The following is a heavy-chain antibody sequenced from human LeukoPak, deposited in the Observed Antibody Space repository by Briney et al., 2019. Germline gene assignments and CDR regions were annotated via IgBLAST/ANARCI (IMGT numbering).Heavy chain of an antibody. CDR1: GYTFTGYY. Sequence: GASVKVSCKASGYTFTGYYMHWVRQAPRQGLEWMGRINPNSGGTNYAQKFQGRVTMTRDTSISTAYMELSRLRSDDTAVYYCARGNRGTTPVLGYYYYMDVWGKGTTVTVSS. CDR3: ARGNRGTTPVLGYYYYMDV. J-gene: IGHJ6*03. V-gene: IGHV1-2*06. D-gene: IGHD1-7*01. CDR2: INPNSGGT.